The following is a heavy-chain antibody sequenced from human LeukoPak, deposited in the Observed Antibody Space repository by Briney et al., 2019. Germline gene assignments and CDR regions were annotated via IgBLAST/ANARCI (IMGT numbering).Heavy chain of an antibody. V-gene: IGHV1-2*02. CDR3: AREGVDFDS. CDR1: ESIFTNLL. CDR2: LVAKNGGT. J-gene: IGHJ3*01. Sequence: ASVKVSCKASESIFTNLLIHWVRQAPGQGLEWMGWLVAKNGGTHYAQNFQGRVTMTRDTSIRTAYMELSGLRSDDTAVYYCAREGVDFDSWGQGTMVAVSS.